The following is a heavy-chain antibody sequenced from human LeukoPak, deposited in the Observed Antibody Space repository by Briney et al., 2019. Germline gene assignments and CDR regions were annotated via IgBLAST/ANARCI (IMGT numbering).Heavy chain of an antibody. V-gene: IGHV3-9*03. CDR2: INWNSGTI. Sequence: PGGSLRLSCAASGFIFDDYAMHWVRQAPGKGLEWVSGINWNSGTIGYADSVKGRFTISRDNAKNSLYLQMNSLRADDMAFYYCARDRFRYCSGAYCSHFVFWGQGTLVSVSS. CDR1: GFIFDDYA. D-gene: IGHD2-15*01. CDR3: ARDRFRYCSGAYCSHFVF. J-gene: IGHJ4*02.